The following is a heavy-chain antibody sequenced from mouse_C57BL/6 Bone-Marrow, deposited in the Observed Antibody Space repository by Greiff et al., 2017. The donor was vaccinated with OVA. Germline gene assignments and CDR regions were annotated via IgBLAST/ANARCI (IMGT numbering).Heavy chain of an antibody. Sequence: DVQLVESGGGLVKPGGSLKLSCAASGFTFSSYAMSWVRQTPEKRLEWVATISDGGSYTYYPDNVKGRFTISRDNAKNNLYLQMSHLKSEDTAMYYCARGEDYWGQGTTLTVSS. CDR3: ARGEDY. CDR2: ISDGGSYT. J-gene: IGHJ2*01. CDR1: GFTFSSYA. V-gene: IGHV5-4*01.